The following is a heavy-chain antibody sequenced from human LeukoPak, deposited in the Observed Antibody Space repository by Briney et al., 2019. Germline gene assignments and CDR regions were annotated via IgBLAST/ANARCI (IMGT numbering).Heavy chain of an antibody. CDR3: ARGGTVVSG. CDR2: IYYSGST. Sequence: SETLSLTCTVSGGSISSSSYYWGWIRQPPGKGLEWIGSIYYSGSTYYNPSLKSRVTISVDTSKNQFSLKLSSVTAADTAVYYCARGGTVVSGWGQGTLVTVSS. J-gene: IGHJ4*02. V-gene: IGHV4-39*07. CDR1: GGSISSSSYY. D-gene: IGHD4-23*01.